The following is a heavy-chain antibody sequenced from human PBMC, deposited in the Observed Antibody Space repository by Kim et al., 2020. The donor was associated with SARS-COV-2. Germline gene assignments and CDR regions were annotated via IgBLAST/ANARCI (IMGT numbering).Heavy chain of an antibody. Sequence: GGSLRLSCAASGFTFDDYAMHWVRQAPGKGLEWVSGISWNSGSIGYADSVKGRFTISRDNAKNSLYLQMNSLRAEDTALYYCAKDLTAVAGTPHYYYYYGMDVWGQGTTVTVSS. CDR1: GFTFDDYA. CDR3: AKDLTAVAGTPHYYYYYGMDV. J-gene: IGHJ6*02. V-gene: IGHV3-9*01. CDR2: ISWNSGSI. D-gene: IGHD6-19*01.